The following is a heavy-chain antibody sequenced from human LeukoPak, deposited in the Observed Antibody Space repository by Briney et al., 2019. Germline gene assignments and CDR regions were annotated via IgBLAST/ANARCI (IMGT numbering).Heavy chain of an antibody. CDR1: GFTFSSYS. J-gene: IGHJ4*02. D-gene: IGHD3-22*01. V-gene: IGHV3-48*01. CDR2: ISSSSSTI. Sequence: GGSLRLSCAASGFTFSSYSMNWVRQAPGKGLEWVSYISSSSSTIYYADSVKGRFTISRDNAKNSLYLQMNSLRAEDTALYYCAKDYYDSSGYCDYWGQGTLVTVSS. CDR3: AKDYYDSSGYCDY.